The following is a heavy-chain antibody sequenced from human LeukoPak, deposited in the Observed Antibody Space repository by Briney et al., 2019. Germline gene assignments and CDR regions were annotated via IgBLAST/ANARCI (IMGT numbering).Heavy chain of an antibody. CDR3: ARGVGTSGWYTFDY. CDR2: TYYRSKWYD. J-gene: IGHJ4*02. CDR1: GDSVSSINGA. D-gene: IGHD6-19*01. V-gene: IGHV6-1*01. Sequence: SQTLSLTCAISGDSVSSINGAWNWIRQSPSRGLEWLERTYYRSKWYDDYAGSMKGRITISPDTSKNQFSLHLNSVTPEDTAVYYCARGVGTSGWYTFDYWGQGTLVTVSS.